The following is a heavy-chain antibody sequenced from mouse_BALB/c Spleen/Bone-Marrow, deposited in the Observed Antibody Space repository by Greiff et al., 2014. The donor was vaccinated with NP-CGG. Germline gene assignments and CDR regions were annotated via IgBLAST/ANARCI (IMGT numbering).Heavy chain of an antibody. Sequence: VQFQESGAELVRPGTAVNVSCKASGYAFTNYLIEWVKQRPGQGLEWIGVINPGSGGANYNEKFKGKETLTADKSSSTAYMQLSSLTSDDSAVYFCARFGRYYFDYWGQGTTLTVSS. V-gene: IGHV1-54*03. CDR3: ARFGRYYFDY. J-gene: IGHJ2*01. CDR2: INPGSGGA. CDR1: GYAFTNYL.